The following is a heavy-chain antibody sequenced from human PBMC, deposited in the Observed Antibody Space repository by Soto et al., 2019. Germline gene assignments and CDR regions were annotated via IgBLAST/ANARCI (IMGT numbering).Heavy chain of an antibody. J-gene: IGHJ4*02. CDR1: GCSISSYY. CDR2: IYDSGST. CDR3: ARGYYIAGI. Sequence: PSETLPITCTVSGCSISSYYWSWIRQPPGKGLEWIGYIYDSGSTNYNPSLKSRVTISVDTSKNQFSLKLSSVTTADTAVYYCARGYYIAGIWGQGTLVTVSS. D-gene: IGHD1-26*01. V-gene: IGHV4-59*01.